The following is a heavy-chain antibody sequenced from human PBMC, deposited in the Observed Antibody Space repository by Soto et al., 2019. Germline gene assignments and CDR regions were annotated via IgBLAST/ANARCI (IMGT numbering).Heavy chain of an antibody. D-gene: IGHD3-3*01. CDR2: TNEGSGNT. Sequence: ASVKVSCKATGYSFKNYAVHWVRQAPGQRLEWMGFTNEGSGNTRFSQKFQGRISITRDTSASTVYLDLSSLTSEDTAIYYCAGDDRWVSGVVTFAHGGPGPLVT. J-gene: IGHJ4*02. V-gene: IGHV1-3*01. CDR3: AGDDRWVSGVVTFAH. CDR1: GYSFKNYA.